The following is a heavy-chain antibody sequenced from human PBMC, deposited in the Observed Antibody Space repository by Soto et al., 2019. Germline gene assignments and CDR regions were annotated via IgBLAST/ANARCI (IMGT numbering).Heavy chain of an antibody. CDR1: GASISRFY. CDR2: TYNGKNT. Sequence: QMQLQESGPGLVKPSETMSLTCTASGASISRFYWNWIRQPPGKGLEWIGHTYNGKNTNPNPSLKSRVTISVDTSKNPLSLNLTSVTAADTAVYYCAQTTGWPGFDFWGQGALVTVSS. D-gene: IGHD6-19*01. V-gene: IGHV4-59*03. CDR3: AQTTGWPGFDF. J-gene: IGHJ4*02.